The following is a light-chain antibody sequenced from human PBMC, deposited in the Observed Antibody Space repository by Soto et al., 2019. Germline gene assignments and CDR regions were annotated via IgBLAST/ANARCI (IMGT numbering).Light chain of an antibody. CDR3: QPYDSSLSGYVV. CDR1: RSNIGAGYD. Sequence: QLVLTQPPSVSGAPGQRVTISCTGSRSNIGAGYDVHWYQQLPGTAPKLLIYGNSNRPSGVPDRFSGSKSGTSASLAITGLQAEDEADYYCQPYDSSLSGYVVFGGGTKLTVL. V-gene: IGLV1-40*01. J-gene: IGLJ2*01. CDR2: GNS.